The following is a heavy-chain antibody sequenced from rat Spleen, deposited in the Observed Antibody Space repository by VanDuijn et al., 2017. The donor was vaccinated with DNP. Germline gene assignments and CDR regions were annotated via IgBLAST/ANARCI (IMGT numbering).Heavy chain of an antibody. J-gene: IGHJ3*01. CDR1: GYSITSNF. CDR2: ISYSGIT. D-gene: IGHD1-1*01. Sequence: EVQLQESGPGLVKPSQSFSLTCSVTGYSITSNFWGWIRKFPGNKMEWMGYISYSGITDYNPSLTSRISITRDTSKNQFFLQLNSVTTEDTATYYCARWDHYIGFAYWGQGTLVTVSS. V-gene: IGHV3-1*01. CDR3: ARWDHYIGFAY.